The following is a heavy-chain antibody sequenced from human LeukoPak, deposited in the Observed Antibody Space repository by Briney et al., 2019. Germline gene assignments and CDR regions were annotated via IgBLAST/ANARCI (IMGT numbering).Heavy chain of an antibody. CDR2: IYYSGST. Sequence: SETLSLTCTVSGGSISSYYWSWIRQPPGKGLEWIGYIYYSGSTNYNPSLKSRVTISVDTSKNQFSLKLSSVTAADTAVYYCARNRGYSYVNDAFDIWGQGTMVTVSS. D-gene: IGHD5-18*01. J-gene: IGHJ3*02. CDR3: ARNRGYSYVNDAFDI. V-gene: IGHV4-59*08. CDR1: GGSISSYY.